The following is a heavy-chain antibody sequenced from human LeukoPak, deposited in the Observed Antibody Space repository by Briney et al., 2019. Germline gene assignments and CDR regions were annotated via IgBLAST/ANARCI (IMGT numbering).Heavy chain of an antibody. CDR2: IYYSGST. J-gene: IGHJ3*02. CDR1: GGSISSSSYY. CDR3: ARTLRELRGLGAFDI. Sequence: SETLSLTCTVSGGSISSSSYYWGWIRQPPGKGLEWIGSIYYSGSTFYNPSLQGRVTISVDTSKNQFSLKLSSVTAADTAVYYCARTLRELRGLGAFDIWGQGTMVTVSS. V-gene: IGHV4-39*07. D-gene: IGHD1-26*01.